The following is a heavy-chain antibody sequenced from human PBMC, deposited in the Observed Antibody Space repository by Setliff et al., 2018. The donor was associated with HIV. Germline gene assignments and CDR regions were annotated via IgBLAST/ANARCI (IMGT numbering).Heavy chain of an antibody. CDR1: GFTFSSFG. Sequence: GGSLRLSCAASGFTFSSFGMHWVRQAPGKGLEWVAVIWYDGTNKNYADSVKGRFTISRDNSKNTLFLEMSSLSADDTAIYYCAKLPHSSAWYSPFYYFEYWGQGTLVTVSS. CDR2: IWYDGTNK. V-gene: IGHV3-33*03. D-gene: IGHD6-19*01. CDR3: AKLPHSSAWYSPFYYFEY. J-gene: IGHJ4*02.